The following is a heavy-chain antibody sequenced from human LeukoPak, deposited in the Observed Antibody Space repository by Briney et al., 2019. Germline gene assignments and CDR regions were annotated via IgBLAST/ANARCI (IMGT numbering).Heavy chain of an antibody. Sequence: GGSLRLSCAASGFTFSSYSMNWVRQAPGKGLEWVSSISSSSSYIYYADSVQGRFTISRDNAMNSLYLQMNSLRAEDTAVYYCARESGDYPAYYFDYWGQGTLVTVSS. D-gene: IGHD4-17*01. J-gene: IGHJ4*02. CDR3: ARESGDYPAYYFDY. CDR2: ISSSSSYI. V-gene: IGHV3-21*01. CDR1: GFTFSSYS.